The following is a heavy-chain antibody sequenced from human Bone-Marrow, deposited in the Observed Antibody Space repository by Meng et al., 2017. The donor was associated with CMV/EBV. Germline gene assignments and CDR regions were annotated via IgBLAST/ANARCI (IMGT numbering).Heavy chain of an antibody. CDR1: GFTFSSYA. J-gene: IGHJ4*02. CDR2: ISYDGSNK. V-gene: IGHV3-30-3*01. D-gene: IGHD3-9*01. CDR3: ARDPDWHQFNY. Sequence: QGELVESGRGVVQPGRSLRLSCAASGFTFSSYAMHRVRPAPGKGLEWVAVISYDGSNKYYADSVKGRFTISRDNAKNSLYLQMYSLRVDDTAVYYCARDPDWHQFNYWGQGTLVTVSS.